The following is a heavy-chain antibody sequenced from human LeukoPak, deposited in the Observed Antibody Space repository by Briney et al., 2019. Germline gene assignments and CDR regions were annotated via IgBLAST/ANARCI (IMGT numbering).Heavy chain of an antibody. Sequence: KTWGSASPCCAASGFTFNNAWMSWVRQAPGKGLEWVGRIKRKSDGGTADYAAPVKGRFTISRDDSKNTLYLQMNSLTTEDTAVYYCTTVTWGASDYWGAGILVSVSS. CDR3: TTVTWGASDY. CDR2: IKRKSDGGTA. V-gene: IGHV3-15*01. J-gene: IGHJ4*01. D-gene: IGHD7-27*01. CDR1: GFTFNNAW.